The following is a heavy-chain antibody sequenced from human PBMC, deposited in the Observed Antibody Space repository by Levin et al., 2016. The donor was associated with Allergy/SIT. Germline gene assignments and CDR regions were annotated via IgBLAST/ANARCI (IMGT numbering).Heavy chain of an antibody. CDR1: GFTFSRYG. V-gene: IGHV3-30*02. CDR3: GKHDSSEVY. D-gene: IGHD3-22*01. Sequence: GGSLRLSCAASGFTFSRYGMHWVRQAPGKGLEWVAFIQYDGIDKLYADSVKGRFTISRDNARNMLYLQMNSLRADDTAVYYCGKHDSSEVYWSQGTLVTVPS. J-gene: IGHJ4*02. CDR2: IQYDGIDK.